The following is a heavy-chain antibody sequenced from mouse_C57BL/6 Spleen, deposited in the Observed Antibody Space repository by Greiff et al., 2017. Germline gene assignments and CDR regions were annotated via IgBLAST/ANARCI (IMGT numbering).Heavy chain of an antibody. CDR3: ARDGYRVVPYYFDY. CDR1: GFTFSSYA. V-gene: IGHV5-4*01. CDR2: ISDGGSYT. J-gene: IGHJ2*01. Sequence: EVKLVESGGGLVKPGGSLKLSCAASGFTFSSYAMSWVRQTPEKRLEWVATISDGGSYTYYPDNVKGRFTISRDNAKNNLYLQMSHLKSEDTAMYYCARDGYRVVPYYFDYWGQGTTLTVSS. D-gene: IGHD1-1*02.